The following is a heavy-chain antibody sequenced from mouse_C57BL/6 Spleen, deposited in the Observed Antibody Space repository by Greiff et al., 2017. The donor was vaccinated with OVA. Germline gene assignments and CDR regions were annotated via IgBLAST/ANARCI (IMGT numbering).Heavy chain of an antibody. J-gene: IGHJ3*01. V-gene: IGHV1-61*01. D-gene: IGHD1-1*01. CDR1: GYTFTSYW. Sequence: QVQLQQPGAELVRPGSSVKLSCKASGYTFTSYWMDWVKQRPGQGLEWIGNIYPSDSETHYNQKFKDKATLTVDKSSSTAYMQLSSLTSEDSAVYYCARGENYYGSSWAYWGQGTLVTVSA. CDR3: ARGENYYGSSWAY. CDR2: IYPSDSET.